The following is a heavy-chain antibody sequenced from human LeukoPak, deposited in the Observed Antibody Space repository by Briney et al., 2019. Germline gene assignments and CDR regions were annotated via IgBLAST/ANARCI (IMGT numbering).Heavy chain of an antibody. V-gene: IGHV1-18*01. CDR1: GYTFTTYG. CDR2: ISTDNGDT. D-gene: IGHD3-16*01. CDR3: AREGLGELTLDY. J-gene: IGHJ4*02. Sequence: ASVKVSCKSSGYTFTTYGITWVRQAPGQGLEWMGWISTDNGDTNYAQKLRGRVTMTTDTSTSTAYMELRSLRSDDTAVYYCAREGLGELTLDYWGQGTLVTVSS.